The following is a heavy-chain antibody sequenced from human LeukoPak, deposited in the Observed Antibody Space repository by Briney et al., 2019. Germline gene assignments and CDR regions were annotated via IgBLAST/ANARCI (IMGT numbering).Heavy chain of an antibody. CDR3: ARTRYYYYGMDV. V-gene: IGHV4-59*01. J-gene: IGHJ6*02. CDR1: GGSISSYY. Sequence: SETLSLTCTVSGGSISSYYWSWIRQPPGKGLEWMGYIYYSGSTNYNPSLKSRVTISVDTSKNQFSLKLSSVTAADTAVYYCARTRYYYYGMDVWGQGTTVTVSS. CDR2: IYYSGST.